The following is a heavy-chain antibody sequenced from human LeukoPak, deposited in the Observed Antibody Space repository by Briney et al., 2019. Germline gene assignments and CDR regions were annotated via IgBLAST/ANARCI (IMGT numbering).Heavy chain of an antibody. CDR2: INHSGST. V-gene: IGHV4-34*01. CDR3: ARGRVNSYGSLDY. CDR1: GGSFSGYY. D-gene: IGHD5-18*01. J-gene: IGHJ4*02. Sequence: SETLSLTCAVYGGSFSGYYWSWIRQPPGKGLEWIGEINHSGSTNYNPSLKSRVTISVDTSKNQFSLKLSSVTAADTAVYYCARGRVNSYGSLDYWGQGTLVTASS.